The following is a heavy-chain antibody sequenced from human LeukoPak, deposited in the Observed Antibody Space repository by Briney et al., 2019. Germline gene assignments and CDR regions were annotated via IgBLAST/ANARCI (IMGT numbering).Heavy chain of an antibody. CDR1: GYSFTSYW. Sequence: GESLKISCKGSGYSFTSYWIGWVRQMPWKGLEWMGIIYPGDSDTRYSPSFQGQVTISADKSISTAYLQWSSLKASDTAMYYCARQLYGSGSYYSYDAFDIWSQGTMVTVSS. J-gene: IGHJ3*02. CDR2: IYPGDSDT. V-gene: IGHV5-51*01. D-gene: IGHD3-10*01. CDR3: ARQLYGSGSYYSYDAFDI.